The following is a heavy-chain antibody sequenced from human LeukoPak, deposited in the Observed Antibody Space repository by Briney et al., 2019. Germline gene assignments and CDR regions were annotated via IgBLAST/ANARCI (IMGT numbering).Heavy chain of an antibody. CDR2: INIYNGNT. CDR1: HYIFDSYY. Sequence: GASVKVSCKASHYIFDSYYINWLRQAPGQGLEWMGWINIYNGNTNYAQNFQGRVTMTADTSRITTFMDLKNVTSDDTAVYYCARDTSNLASGSPLYFESWGQGTLVTVSS. V-gene: IGHV1-18*01. J-gene: IGHJ4*02. D-gene: IGHD3-10*01. CDR3: ARDTSNLASGSPLYFES.